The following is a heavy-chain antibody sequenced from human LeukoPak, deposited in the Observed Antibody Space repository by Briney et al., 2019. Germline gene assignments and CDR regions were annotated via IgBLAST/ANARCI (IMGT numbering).Heavy chain of an antibody. D-gene: IGHD3-9*01. CDR1: GFTFSSYG. CDR2: IRYDGSNK. CDR3: ATTRDYDILTGYESPDY. Sequence: PGGSLRLSCAASGFTFSSYGMHWVRQAPGKGLEWVAFIRYDGSNKYYADSVKGRFTISRDNSKNTLYLQMNSLRAEDTAVYYCATTRDYDILTGYESPDYWGQGTLVTVSS. J-gene: IGHJ4*02. V-gene: IGHV3-30*02.